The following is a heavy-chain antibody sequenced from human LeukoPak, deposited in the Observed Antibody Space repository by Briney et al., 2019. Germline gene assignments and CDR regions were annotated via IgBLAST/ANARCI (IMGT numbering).Heavy chain of an antibody. V-gene: IGHV3-11*04. Sequence: GGSLRLSCAASGFTFSDYYMNWIRQAPGKGLEWVSYISSSGSTIYYADSVKGRFTISRDNAKNSLYLQMNSLRAEDTAVYYCAGAAPEGGTKLHYWGQGTLVTVSS. D-gene: IGHD3-16*01. CDR1: GFTFSDYY. CDR3: AGAAPEGGTKLHY. CDR2: ISSSGSTI. J-gene: IGHJ4*02.